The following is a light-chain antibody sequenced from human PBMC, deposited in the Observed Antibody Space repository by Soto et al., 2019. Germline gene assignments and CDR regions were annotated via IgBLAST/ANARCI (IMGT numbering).Light chain of an antibody. Sequence: QPVLTQSPSASASLGASVKLTCTLSSGHSNYAIAWHQQQPEKGPRYLMKLNRDGSHSKGDGIPNRFSGSSFGAERYLTISSLQSEDEADYYCQTWGTGIVIFGGGTQLTVL. V-gene: IGLV4-69*01. CDR3: QTWGTGIVI. J-gene: IGLJ2*01. CDR2: LNRDGSH. CDR1: SGHSNYA.